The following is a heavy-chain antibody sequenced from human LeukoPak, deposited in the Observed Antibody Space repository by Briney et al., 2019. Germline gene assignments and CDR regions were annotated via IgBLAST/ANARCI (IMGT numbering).Heavy chain of an antibody. D-gene: IGHD3-22*01. Sequence: GGSLRLSCTGSGFAIPNDGMAWVRQAPGKGLEWISSIGAGVTGKYYAASVGGRFTISKDNSKKTVFLQMNSLKAEDTALYYCAKSIDSGGYPLGDSWGQGTLVIVSS. CDR3: AKSIDSGGYPLGDS. V-gene: IGHV3-23*01. CDR1: GFAIPNDG. CDR2: IGAGVTGK. J-gene: IGHJ4*02.